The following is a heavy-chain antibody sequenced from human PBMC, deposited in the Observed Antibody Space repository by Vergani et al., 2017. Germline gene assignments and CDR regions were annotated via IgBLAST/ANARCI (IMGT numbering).Heavy chain of an antibody. CDR1: GFTFSSYS. Sequence: EVQLVESGGGLVKPGGSLRLSCAASGFTFSSYSMNWVRQAPGKGLEWFSSSSTSSSYIYYADSVKGRFTISRDNAKNSLYMQMNSMRAEDTAVYYCARVGYNWNYSKYYFDYWGQGTLVTVSS. CDR2: SSTSSSYI. CDR3: ARVGYNWNYSKYYFDY. V-gene: IGHV3-21*01. J-gene: IGHJ4*02. D-gene: IGHD1-7*01.